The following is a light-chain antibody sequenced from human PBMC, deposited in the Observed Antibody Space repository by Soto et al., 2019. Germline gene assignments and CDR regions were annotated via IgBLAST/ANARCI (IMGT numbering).Light chain of an antibody. CDR3: QHADSVPLIT. CDR1: QSVSTY. CDR2: DAS. J-gene: IGKJ5*01. Sequence: IVLTQSPATLSLKKGERATLSCRASQSVSTYLAWYQQKPGQAPRLLIYDASNRAAGIPDRFSGSGSGTDFTLTISRLEPEDFATYYCQHADSVPLITFGHGALLEI. V-gene: IGKV3-11*01.